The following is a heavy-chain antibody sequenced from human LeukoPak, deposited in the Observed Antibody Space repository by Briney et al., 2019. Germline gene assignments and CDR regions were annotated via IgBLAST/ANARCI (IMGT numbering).Heavy chain of an antibody. D-gene: IGHD6-19*01. CDR1: GGTFSSYA. J-gene: IGHJ4*02. CDR2: IIPIFGTA. Sequence: SVKVSCKASGGTFSSYAISWVRQAPGQGLEWMGGIIPIFGTANYAQKFQGRVTITADESTSTAYMELSSLRSEDTAVYYCARAGPIAVAGLTSFDYWGQGTLVTVSS. CDR3: ARAGPIAVAGLTSFDY. V-gene: IGHV1-69*13.